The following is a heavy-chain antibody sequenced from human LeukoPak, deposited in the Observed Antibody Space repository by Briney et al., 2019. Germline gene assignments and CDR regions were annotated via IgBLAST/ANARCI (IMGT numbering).Heavy chain of an antibody. Sequence: SETLSLTCTVSGGSISSYYWSWIRQPPGKGLEWIGYIYYSGSTNYNPSLKSRVTISVDTSKNQFSLKLTSVTAADTAVYYCARDAYVSYCYYGMDVWGKGTTVTVSS. CDR3: ARDAYVSYCYYGMDV. CDR1: GGSISSYY. J-gene: IGHJ6*04. CDR2: IYYSGST. D-gene: IGHD3-16*01. V-gene: IGHV4-59*01.